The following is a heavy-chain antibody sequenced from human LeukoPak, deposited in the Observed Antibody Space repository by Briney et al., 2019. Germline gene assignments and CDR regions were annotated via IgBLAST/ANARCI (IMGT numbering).Heavy chain of an antibody. CDR1: GFTFDDYA. CDR3: ARVGYYGSGSYMDY. V-gene: IGHV3-9*01. D-gene: IGHD3-10*01. Sequence: PGRSLRLSCAASGFTFDDYAMHWVRQAPGKGLEWVSGISWNSGSIGYADSVKGRFTISRDNAKNSLYLQMNSLRAEDTAVYYCARVGYYGSGSYMDYWGQGTLVTVSS. CDR2: ISWNSGSI. J-gene: IGHJ4*02.